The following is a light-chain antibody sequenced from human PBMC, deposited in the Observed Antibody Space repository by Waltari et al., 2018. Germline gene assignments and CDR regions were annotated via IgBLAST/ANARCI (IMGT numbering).Light chain of an antibody. V-gene: IGKV2-30*01. Sequence: DVVLTQSPLSLPVTLGQPASISCSSRQTLLYSDGATYLIWFQQRPGQSPRRLIYKVSHRDSGVPERFSGSGSGTDFTLKISRVEAEDVGVYYCMQGTHWPLTFGGGTKVEI. CDR2: KVS. J-gene: IGKJ4*01. CDR1: QTLLYSDGATY. CDR3: MQGTHWPLT.